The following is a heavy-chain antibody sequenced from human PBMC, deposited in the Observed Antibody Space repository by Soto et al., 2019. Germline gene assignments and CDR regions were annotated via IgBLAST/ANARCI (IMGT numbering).Heavy chain of an antibody. CDR1: GGSISSYY. CDR3: ARDLGYSYGQSYYYGMDV. D-gene: IGHD5-18*01. Sequence: PSETLSLTCTVSGGSISSYYWSWIRQPPGKGLEWIGYIYHSGSTYYSPSLRSRLTISVDTSKNHFSLNLRSVTAADTAVYYCARDLGYSYGQSYYYGMDVWGQGTTVTVSS. V-gene: IGHV4-59*06. CDR2: IYHSGST. J-gene: IGHJ6*02.